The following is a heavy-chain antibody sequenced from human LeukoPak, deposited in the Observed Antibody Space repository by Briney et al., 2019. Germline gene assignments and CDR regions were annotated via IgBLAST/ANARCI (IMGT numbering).Heavy chain of an antibody. CDR2: IYSGGST. J-gene: IGHJ6*03. CDR3: ARDRGVTAGGYYYYYMDV. V-gene: IGHV3-53*01. CDR1: GFTVSSNY. Sequence: GGSLRLSCAASGFTVSSNYMSWVRQAPGKGLEWVSVIYSGGSTYYADSVKGRSTISRDNSKNTLYLQMNSLRAEDTAVYYCARDRGVTAGGYYYYYMDVWGKGTTVTVSS. D-gene: IGHD2-21*02.